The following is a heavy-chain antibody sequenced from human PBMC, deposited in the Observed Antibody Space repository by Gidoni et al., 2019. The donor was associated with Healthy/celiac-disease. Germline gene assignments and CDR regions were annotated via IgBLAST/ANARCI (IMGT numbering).Heavy chain of an antibody. J-gene: IGHJ4*02. V-gene: IGHV3-53*01. CDR2: IYSGGST. CDR3: ARALVGATPGDY. Sequence: EVQLVESGGGLLQPAGSLRLSCAAPGFTVSSNYMSWVRQAPGQGLEWVSVIYSGGSTYYADSVKGRFTISRDNSKNTLYLQMNSLRAEDTAVYYCARALVGATPGDYWGQGTLVTVSS. D-gene: IGHD1-26*01. CDR1: GFTVSSNY.